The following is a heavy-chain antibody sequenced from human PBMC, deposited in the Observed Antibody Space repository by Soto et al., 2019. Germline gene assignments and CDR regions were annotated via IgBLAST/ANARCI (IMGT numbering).Heavy chain of an antibody. CDR3: ARGAMPHLCDP. D-gene: IGHD2-2*01. CDR2: INWNGGST. J-gene: IGHJ5*02. Sequence: EVQLVESGGGVVRPGGSLGPSCAASGFTLDCNGMSWVPQAPGKGLEWASGINWNGGSTGYADSLKGRFTISRDNAKNSLYLQMNGLIAEDTALYYCARGAMPHLCDPWGQGTLVTVSS. V-gene: IGHV3-20*04. CDR1: GFTLDCNG.